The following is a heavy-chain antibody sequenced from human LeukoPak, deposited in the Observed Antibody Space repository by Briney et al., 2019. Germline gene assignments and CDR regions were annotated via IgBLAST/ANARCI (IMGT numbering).Heavy chain of an antibody. CDR2: IYYSGSS. CDR1: GGSLSTYY. D-gene: IGHD6-6*01. V-gene: IGHV4-59*12. J-gene: IGHJ3*02. Sequence: SETLSLTYTVSGGSLSTYYWSWIRQPPGKGLEWIGYIYYSGSSNYNPSLKSRVTMSLDTSKNQFSLKLNSVTAADTAVYYCVRRVAVRGFYGFDIWGQGTMVTVSS. CDR3: VRRVAVRGFYGFDI.